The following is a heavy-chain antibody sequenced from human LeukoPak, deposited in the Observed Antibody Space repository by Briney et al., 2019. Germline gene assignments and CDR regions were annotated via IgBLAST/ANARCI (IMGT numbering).Heavy chain of an antibody. CDR3: ARDASVYYGSGGYFDY. Sequence: ASVKVSCKASGYTFTGYYMHWVRQAPGQGLEWMGWINPNSGGTNYAQKFQGRVTMTRDTSISTAYMELSRLRSDDTAVYYCARDASVYYGSGGYFDYWGQGTLVTVSS. V-gene: IGHV1-2*02. D-gene: IGHD3-10*01. CDR2: INPNSGGT. J-gene: IGHJ4*02. CDR1: GYTFTGYY.